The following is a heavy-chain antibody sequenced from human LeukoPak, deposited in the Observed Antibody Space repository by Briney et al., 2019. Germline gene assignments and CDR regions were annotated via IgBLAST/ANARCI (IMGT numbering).Heavy chain of an antibody. V-gene: IGHV1-46*01. Sequence: GASAKVSCKASGYTFTSYYMHWVRQAPGQGLEWMGIINPSGGSTSYAQKFQGRVTMTRDTSTSTVYMELSSLRSEDTAVYYCARAKTYYYGSGSYSLDYWGQGTLVTVSS. D-gene: IGHD3-10*01. CDR3: ARAKTYYYGSGSYSLDY. J-gene: IGHJ4*02. CDR2: INPSGGST. CDR1: GYTFTSYY.